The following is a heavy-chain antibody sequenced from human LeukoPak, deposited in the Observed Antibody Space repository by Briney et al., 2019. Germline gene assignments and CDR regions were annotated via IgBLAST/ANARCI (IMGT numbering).Heavy chain of an antibody. CDR1: GGSISSGGYY. V-gene: IGHV4-31*03. CDR2: IYYSGST. Sequence: SQTLSLTCTVSGGSISSGGYYWSWIRQHPGKGLEWIGYIYYSGSTYYNPSLKSRVTISVDTSKNQFSLKLSSVTVADTAVYYCARARRFYDFWSGLNWFDPWGQGTLVTVSS. D-gene: IGHD3-3*01. CDR3: ARARRFYDFWSGLNWFDP. J-gene: IGHJ5*02.